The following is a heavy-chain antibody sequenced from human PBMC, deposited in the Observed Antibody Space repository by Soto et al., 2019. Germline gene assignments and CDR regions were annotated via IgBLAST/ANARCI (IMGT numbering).Heavy chain of an antibody. V-gene: IGHV1-3*01. Sequence: QVQLVQSGAEVKKPGASVKVSCKASGYTFTSYAMHWVRQAPGQRLEWMGWINAGNGNTKYSQKFQGRVTITRDTSESTAFMELSSLRSEDTAVYYCARGFAGPWGWFDPWGQGTLVPVSS. CDR2: INAGNGNT. CDR1: GYTFTSYA. CDR3: ARGFAGPWGWFDP. D-gene: IGHD7-27*01. J-gene: IGHJ5*02.